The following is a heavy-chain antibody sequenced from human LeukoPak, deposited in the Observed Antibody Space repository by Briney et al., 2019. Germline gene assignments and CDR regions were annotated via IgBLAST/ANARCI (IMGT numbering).Heavy chain of an antibody. V-gene: IGHV4-59*08. Sequence: SETLSLTCTVSGGSLVSYYWTWIRQPPGKGLEWIGYIYYSGGTNYNPSLKSRVTISVDTSKNQFSLKLSSVTAADTAVYYCARHSTDSSGYSYYYYYGMDVWGQGTTVTVSS. CDR2: IYYSGGT. J-gene: IGHJ6*02. CDR3: ARHSTDSSGYSYYYYYGMDV. CDR1: GGSLVSYY. D-gene: IGHD3-22*01.